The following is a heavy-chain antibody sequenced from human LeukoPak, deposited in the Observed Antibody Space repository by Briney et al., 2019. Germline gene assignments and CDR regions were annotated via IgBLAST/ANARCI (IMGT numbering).Heavy chain of an antibody. V-gene: IGHV3-73*01. CDR2: IRNNYAT. Sequence: GGSLRLSCAASGFTFSESHMHWVRQASGKGLEWVGHIRNNYATAYAASVKGRFTISRDDSKNTAYLQMNSLKTEDTAVYYCARQTSSCPDYWGQGTLVTVSS. J-gene: IGHJ4*02. CDR1: GFTFSESH. D-gene: IGHD6-13*01. CDR3: ARQTSSCPDY.